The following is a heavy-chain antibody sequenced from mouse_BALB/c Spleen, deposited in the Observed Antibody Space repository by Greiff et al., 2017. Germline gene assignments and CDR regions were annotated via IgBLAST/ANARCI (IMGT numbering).Heavy chain of an antibody. CDR3: ARGGFITTVVDPPDY. V-gene: IGHV1S126*01. CDR2: IDPSDSET. Sequence: QVQLKQSGPQLVRPGASVKISCKASGYSFTSYWMHWVKQRPGQGLEWIGMIDPSDSETRLNQKFKDKATLTVDKSSSTAYMQLSSPTSEDSAVYYCARGGFITTVVDPPDYWGQGTTLTVSS. CDR1: GYSFTSYW. J-gene: IGHJ2*01. D-gene: IGHD1-1*01.